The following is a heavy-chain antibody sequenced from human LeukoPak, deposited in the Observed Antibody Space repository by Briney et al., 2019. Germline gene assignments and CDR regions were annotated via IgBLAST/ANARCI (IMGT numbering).Heavy chain of an antibody. D-gene: IGHD3-22*01. CDR2: IWYDGSNK. CDR1: GFTFSSYG. J-gene: IGHJ2*01. V-gene: IGHV3-33*01. CDR3: ARDGFTMIVVGWYFDL. Sequence: GRSLRLSCAASGFTFSSYGMHWVRQAPGKGLEWVAVIWYDGSNKDYADSVKGRFTISRDNSKNTLYLQMNILRAEDTAVYYCARDGFTMIVVGWYFDLWGRGTLVTVSS.